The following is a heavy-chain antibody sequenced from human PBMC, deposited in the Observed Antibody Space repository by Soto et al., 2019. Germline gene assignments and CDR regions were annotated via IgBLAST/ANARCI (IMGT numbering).Heavy chain of an antibody. Sequence: GGSLRLSCAASGFTFSSYAMHWVRQAPGKGLEWVAVISYDGSNKYYADSVKGRFTISRDNSKNTLYLQMNSLRAEDTAVYYCARDSDGSGSYYLQHNYYYYYGMDVWGQGTKVTVSS. CDR3: ARDSDGSGSYYLQHNYYYYYGMDV. CDR1: GFTFSSYA. CDR2: ISYDGSNK. J-gene: IGHJ6*02. D-gene: IGHD3-10*01. V-gene: IGHV3-30-3*01.